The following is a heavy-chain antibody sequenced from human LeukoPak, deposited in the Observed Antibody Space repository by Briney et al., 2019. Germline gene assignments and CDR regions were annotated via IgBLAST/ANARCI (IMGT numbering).Heavy chain of an antibody. CDR1: GFTFSTYG. D-gene: IGHD1-26*01. J-gene: IGHJ5*02. V-gene: IGHV3-23*01. Sequence: GGTLRLSCVASGFTFSTYGMSWVRQAPGKGLEWVSAITGSGGSTYYADSVKGRFTISRDNSKNTLYLQMNSLRAEDTAVYYCAKKYSTGLDPWGQGTLVTVSS. CDR2: ITGSGGST. CDR3: AKKYSTGLDP.